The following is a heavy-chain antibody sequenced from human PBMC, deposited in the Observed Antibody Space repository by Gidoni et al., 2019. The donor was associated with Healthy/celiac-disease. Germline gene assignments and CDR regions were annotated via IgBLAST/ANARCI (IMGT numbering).Heavy chain of an antibody. Sequence: QVQLVESGGGVVQPGMSLRLSCAGSGFTFSSYGRHWVLQAPGKGLEWVAVKSYDGSNKYYADSVKGRFTISRDNSKNTLYLQMNSLGAEDTAVYYCAKDPLSGTINWGQGTLVTVSS. J-gene: IGHJ4*02. CDR2: KSYDGSNK. CDR3: AKDPLSGTIN. CDR1: GFTFSSYG. V-gene: IGHV3-30*18. D-gene: IGHD1-7*01.